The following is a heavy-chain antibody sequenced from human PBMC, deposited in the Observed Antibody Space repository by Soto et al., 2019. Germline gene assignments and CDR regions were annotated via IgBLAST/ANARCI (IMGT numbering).Heavy chain of an antibody. J-gene: IGHJ5*02. CDR2: IYHSGSA. CDR3: VRDVAAVGTDWFDP. V-gene: IGHV4-30-2*01. D-gene: IGHD6-13*01. CDR1: GGSVNTAGYS. Sequence: PSETLSLTCAVSGGSVNTAGYSWSWIRQPPGKGLEWIGYIYHSGSAYYNPSLKSRVTISLDRSNNHFSLKLISVTAADTAVYYCVRDVAAVGTDWFDPWGQGTLVTVSS.